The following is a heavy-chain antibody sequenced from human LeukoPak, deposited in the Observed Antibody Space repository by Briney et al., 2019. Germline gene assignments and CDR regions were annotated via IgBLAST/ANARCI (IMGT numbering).Heavy chain of an antibody. CDR3: ARETYLDY. CDR1: GGSFSGYY. V-gene: IGHV4-34*01. CDR2: INHSGST. J-gene: IGHJ4*02. Sequence: KPSETLSLTCAVYGGSFSGYYWSWIRQPPGEGLEWIGEINHSGSTNYNPSLKSRVTISVDTSKNQFSLKLSSVTAADTAVYYCARETYLDYWGQGTLVTVSS.